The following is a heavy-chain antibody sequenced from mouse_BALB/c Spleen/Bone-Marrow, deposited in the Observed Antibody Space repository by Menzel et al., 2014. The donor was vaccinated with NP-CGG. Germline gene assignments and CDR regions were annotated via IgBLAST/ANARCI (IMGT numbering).Heavy chain of an antibody. J-gene: IGHJ3*01. CDR2: IDPSNGRT. D-gene: IGHD4-1*01. Sequence: QVQLQQSGAELVKPGASVKLSCETSGYTFXNYWMHWVRQRPGQGLEWIGEIDPSNGRTNCCEKFNNKATLTVDESSSTAYMQLSSLTSEDSAVYYCATLGDWGQGTLVTVSA. V-gene: IGHV1S81*02. CDR3: ATLGD. CDR1: GYTFXNYW.